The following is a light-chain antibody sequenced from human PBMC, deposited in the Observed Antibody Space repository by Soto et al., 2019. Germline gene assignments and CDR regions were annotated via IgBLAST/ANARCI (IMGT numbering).Light chain of an antibody. V-gene: IGKV3-15*01. CDR1: QSVSSN. CDR3: QQYNNWPPGT. CDR2: GAS. Sequence: EIVMTQSPATLSVSPGERATLSCRASQSVSSNLAWYQQKPGQAPRLLIYGASTRATGIPARFSGSGSGTEFTLLISSLQSEDFAVYYCQQYNNWPPGTFGQGTKVEIK. J-gene: IGKJ1*01.